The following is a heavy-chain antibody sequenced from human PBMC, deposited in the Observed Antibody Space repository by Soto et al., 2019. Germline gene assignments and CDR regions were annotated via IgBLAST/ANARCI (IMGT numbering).Heavy chain of an antibody. CDR3: AHSKVTTTSDWFDP. CDR1: GFSLSTGGVG. J-gene: IGHJ5*02. CDR2: IYWDDER. Sequence: QITLKESGPTVVKPTQTLTLTCTFSGFSLSTGGVGVGWIRQPPGKALEWLALIYWDDERRYSPSLKSRLTITKDTSKNQVVLTVTNVDPVDTATYYCAHSKVTTTSDWFDPWGQGTLVTVSS. V-gene: IGHV2-5*02. D-gene: IGHD4-17*01.